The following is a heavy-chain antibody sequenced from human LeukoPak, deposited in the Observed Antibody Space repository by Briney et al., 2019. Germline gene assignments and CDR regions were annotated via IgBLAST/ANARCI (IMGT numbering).Heavy chain of an antibody. Sequence: ASVKVSCKASGYTFTGYYMHWVRQAPGQGLEWMGWINPNSGGTNYAQKFQGRVTMTRDTSISTAYMELSRLRSDDTAVYYCARDSNYYDSSGITDYWGQGTLVTVSS. CDR2: INPNSGGT. J-gene: IGHJ4*02. CDR3: ARDSNYYDSSGITDY. CDR1: GYTFTGYY. D-gene: IGHD3-22*01. V-gene: IGHV1-2*02.